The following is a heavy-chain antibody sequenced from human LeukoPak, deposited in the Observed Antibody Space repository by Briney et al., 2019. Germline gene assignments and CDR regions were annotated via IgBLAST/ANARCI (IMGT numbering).Heavy chain of an antibody. J-gene: IGHJ4*02. D-gene: IGHD6-19*01. CDR2: IYDSGST. Sequence: SETLSLTCTVSGGSISSYYWSWIRQSPGKGLEWIGYIYDSGSTKYNPSLKSRVTISVGTSKNQFSLRLSSVTAADTAVYYCARGYSGWYYYFDYWGQGTLVTVSS. CDR1: GGSISSYY. CDR3: ARGYSGWYYYFDY. V-gene: IGHV4-59*12.